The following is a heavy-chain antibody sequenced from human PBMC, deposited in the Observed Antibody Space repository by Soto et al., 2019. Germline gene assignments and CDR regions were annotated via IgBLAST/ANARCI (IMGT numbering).Heavy chain of an antibody. Sequence: ASLKVSFSASGPILTEPFGRCLRELPGLWYEGMGGFDPEDGETIYAHKFQGRVTMTEDTSTDTAYMELSSLRSEDTAVYYCATEGSDYYDSSGYPQYYFDYWGQGTLVTVSS. J-gene: IGHJ4*02. CDR3: ATEGSDYYDSSGYPQYYFDY. CDR1: GPILTEPF. V-gene: IGHV1-24*01. D-gene: IGHD3-22*01. CDR2: FDPEDGET.